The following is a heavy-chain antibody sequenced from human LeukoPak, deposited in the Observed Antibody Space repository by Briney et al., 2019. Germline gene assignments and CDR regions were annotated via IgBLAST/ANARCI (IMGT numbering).Heavy chain of an antibody. CDR2: IYYSGST. Sequence: SETLSLTCTVSGGSISSSSYYWGWIRQPPGKGLEWIGSIYYSGSTYYNPSLKSRVTISVDTSKNQFSLKLSSVTAADTAVYYCARDPTGTTSWFDPWGQGTLVTVSS. J-gene: IGHJ5*02. CDR3: ARDPTGTTSWFDP. V-gene: IGHV4-39*07. D-gene: IGHD1-1*01. CDR1: GGSISSSSYY.